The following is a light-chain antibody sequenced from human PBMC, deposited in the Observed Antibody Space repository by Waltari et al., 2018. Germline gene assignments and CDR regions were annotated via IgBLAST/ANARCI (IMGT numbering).Light chain of an antibody. V-gene: IGKV3-20*01. CDR2: GTS. Sequence: IVLTQSPDTLSLSPGERATLSCRARQSVSSITFSWYQQKPGQAPRPLIYGTSSRATGFPDRFSGSGSGTDFTLTISRLEPEDFAVYHCQHYDGSVVTFGGGTKVEIK. J-gene: IGKJ4*01. CDR3: QHYDGSVVT. CDR1: QSVSSIT.